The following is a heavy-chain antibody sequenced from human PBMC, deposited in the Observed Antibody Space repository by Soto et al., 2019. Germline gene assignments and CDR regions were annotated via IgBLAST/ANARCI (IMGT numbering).Heavy chain of an antibody. V-gene: IGHV4-39*01. J-gene: IGHJ3*02. CDR1: GGSISSSSFN. D-gene: IGHD3-16*01. CDR3: ARFFGNAFAI. Sequence: QLQLRESGPGLVKPSETLSLTCSVSGGSISSSSFNWDWIRQPPGKGLEWIGTIYYDGSTDHNPSLNCRAIISVDTSKTEFSLKLTSVTAADTAVSYCARFFGNAFAIWGHGTVVTVS. CDR2: IYYDGST.